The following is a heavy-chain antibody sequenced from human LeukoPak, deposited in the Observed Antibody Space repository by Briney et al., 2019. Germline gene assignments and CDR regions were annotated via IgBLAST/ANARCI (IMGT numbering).Heavy chain of an antibody. D-gene: IGHD1-1*01. CDR2: ISAYNGNT. J-gene: IGHJ6*03. CDR3: ARDNSLERFDYYMDV. Sequence: ASVKVSCKASGYTFTSYGISWVRQAPGQGLEWMGWISAYNGNTNYAQKLQGRVTMTTDTSTSTAYMELRSLRSDDTAVYYCARDNSLERFDYYMDVWGRGTTVTVSS. CDR1: GYTFTSYG. V-gene: IGHV1-18*01.